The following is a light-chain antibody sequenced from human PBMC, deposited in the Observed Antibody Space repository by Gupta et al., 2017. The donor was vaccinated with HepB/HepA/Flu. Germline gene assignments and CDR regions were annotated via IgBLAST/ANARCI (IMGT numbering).Light chain of an antibody. CDR2: ENN. CDR3: DTWDSSMSGWV. J-gene: IGLJ3*02. CDR1: SSNIGSNY. V-gene: IGLV1-51*02. Sequence: QSVLTQPPSVSAAPGQKVTISCSGSSSNIGSNYVSWYQLLPGTAPKLLIYENNTRPSGIPDRFSGSKSVTSATVGTTGLQAGDEADYYCDTWDSSMSGWVFGGGTKLTVL.